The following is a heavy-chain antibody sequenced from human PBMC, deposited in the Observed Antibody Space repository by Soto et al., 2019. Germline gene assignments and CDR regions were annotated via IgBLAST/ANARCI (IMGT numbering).Heavy chain of an antibody. CDR1: GGSINNYY. V-gene: IGHV4-59*12. D-gene: IGHD2-2*01. CDR2: IYYSGRT. CDR3: TRDTYIPPTT. J-gene: IGHJ5*02. Sequence: PSDTLSLTCTVSGGSINNYYWSWIRQPPGKGLEWIGYIYYSGRTSYNPSLKSRVTISVDKSKNQLSLKLSFVTAADTAVYYCTRDTYIPPTTWGQGTLVTVSS.